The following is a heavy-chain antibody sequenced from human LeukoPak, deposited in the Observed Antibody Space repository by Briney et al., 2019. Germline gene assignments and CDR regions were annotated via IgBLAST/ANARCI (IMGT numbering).Heavy chain of an antibody. CDR1: GFTFSSYA. J-gene: IGHJ6*03. D-gene: IGHD6-25*01. CDR3: AKMAAATNYYYFYMDV. V-gene: IGHV3-23*01. CDR2: PSGSGSST. Sequence: GGSLRLSCAASGFTFSSYAMIWVRQAPGKGLEWVSSPSGSGSSTYYADSLKGRFTISRDNSKNTLYLQMNSLTAEDTAVYYCAKMAAATNYYYFYMDVWGKGTTVTVSS.